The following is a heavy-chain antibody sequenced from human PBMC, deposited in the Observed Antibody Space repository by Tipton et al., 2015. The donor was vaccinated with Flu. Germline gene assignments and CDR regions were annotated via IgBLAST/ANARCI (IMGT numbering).Heavy chain of an antibody. CDR2: IYYSGST. Sequence: TLSLTCTVSGGSIGSYYWSWIRQPPGKGLEWIGYIYYSGSTNYNPSLKSRVTMSLDTSKDQFSLKLSSVTAADTAVYYCARNGYNYGHDYWGQGTLVTVSS. V-gene: IGHV4-59*01. CDR1: GGSIGSYY. CDR3: ARNGYNYGHDY. J-gene: IGHJ4*02. D-gene: IGHD5-18*01.